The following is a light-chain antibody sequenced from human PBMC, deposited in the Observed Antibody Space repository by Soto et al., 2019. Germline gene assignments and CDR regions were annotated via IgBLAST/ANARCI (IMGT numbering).Light chain of an antibody. CDR2: EVI. Sequence: QSALTQPASVSGSPGQSITISCAGSSSDVGGYNYVSWYQQHPDKAPKLTIYEVINRPSGVSNRFSGSKSGNTASLTISGLQAEDEADYYCTSYTNTDTWVFGGGTKLTVL. CDR3: TSYTNTDTWV. CDR1: SSDVGGYNY. V-gene: IGLV2-14*01. J-gene: IGLJ3*02.